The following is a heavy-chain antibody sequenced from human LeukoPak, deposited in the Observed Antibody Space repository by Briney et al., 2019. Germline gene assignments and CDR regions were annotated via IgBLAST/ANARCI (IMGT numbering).Heavy chain of an antibody. V-gene: IGHV4-61*02. CDR3: ASGADSSNYSLYY. CDR2: IYASGIT. CDR1: GGSISSGSYY. J-gene: IGHJ4*02. Sequence: PSETLSLTCTVSGGSISSGSYYWNWIRQPAGKGLEWIGRIYASGITNYHPSLKSRVAISVGTSKNQFSLRLSSVTAADTAVYYCASGADSSNYSLYYWGQGILVTVSS. D-gene: IGHD3-22*01.